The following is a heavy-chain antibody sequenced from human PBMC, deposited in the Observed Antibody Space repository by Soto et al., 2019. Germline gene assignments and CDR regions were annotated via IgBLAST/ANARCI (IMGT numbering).Heavy chain of an antibody. CDR3: ARESTVTNAFDI. CDR2: IYSGGST. V-gene: IGHV3-66*01. Sequence: GGSLRLSCAASGFPVSSNYMSWVRQAPGKGLEWVSVIYSGGSTYYADSVKGRFTISRDNSKNTLYLQMNSLRAEDTAVYYCARESTVTNAFDIWGQGTMVTVSS. D-gene: IGHD4-17*01. CDR1: GFPVSSNY. J-gene: IGHJ3*02.